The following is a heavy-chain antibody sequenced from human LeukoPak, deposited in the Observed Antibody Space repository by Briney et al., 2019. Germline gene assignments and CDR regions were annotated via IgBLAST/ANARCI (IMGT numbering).Heavy chain of an antibody. CDR3: ARDPSSSWYGTYRGYYYYMDV. CDR2: INPNSGVT. Sequence: ASVKVSCKASGYTFTGYYMHWVRHAPGQGLEWMGWINPNSGVTNYTQKFQGRVTMTRDTSISTAYKELSSLRSDDTAVYYCARDPSSSWYGTYRGYYYYMDVWGKGTTVTVSS. V-gene: IGHV1-2*02. D-gene: IGHD6-13*01. J-gene: IGHJ6*03. CDR1: GYTFTGYY.